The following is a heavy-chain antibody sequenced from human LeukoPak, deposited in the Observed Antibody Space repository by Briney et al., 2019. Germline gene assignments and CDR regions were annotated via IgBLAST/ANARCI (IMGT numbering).Heavy chain of an antibody. Sequence: WATLSLTCTASGGSISSYYWSWIRQPAGKGLEWIGRIYSSGSTNYNPSLKSRVTMSVDTSKNQFSLKLSSVPAADTAVYYCARGGYYDSSGYYYKRHLDYWGQGTLVTVSS. CDR3: ARGGYYDSSGYYYKRHLDY. CDR2: IYSSGST. D-gene: IGHD3-22*01. V-gene: IGHV4-4*07. J-gene: IGHJ4*02. CDR1: GGSISSYY.